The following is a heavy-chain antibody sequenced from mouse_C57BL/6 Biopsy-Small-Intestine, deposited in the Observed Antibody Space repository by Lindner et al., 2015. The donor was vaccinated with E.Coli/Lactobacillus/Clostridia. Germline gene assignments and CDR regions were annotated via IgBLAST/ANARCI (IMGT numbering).Heavy chain of an antibody. D-gene: IGHD4-1*01. CDR3: ARDWDFDY. J-gene: IGHJ2*01. V-gene: IGHV1-19*01. CDR2: INPYNGGT. CDR1: EYTFTDYY. Sequence: VQLQESGPVLVKPGASVKMSCKASEYTFTDYYINWVKQSHGKSLEWIGVINPYNGGTSYNQQFKGRATLTVDKSSSTAYMELYSLTSEDSAVYFCARDWDFDYWGLGTTLSVSS.